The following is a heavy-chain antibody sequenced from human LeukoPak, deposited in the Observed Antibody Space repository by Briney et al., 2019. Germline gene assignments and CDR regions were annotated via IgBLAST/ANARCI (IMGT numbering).Heavy chain of an antibody. J-gene: IGHJ4*02. CDR3: AKDGGLWVSAHWGDS. D-gene: IGHD7-27*01. CDR1: GFTFSSYT. CDR2: ITTSDGNT. Sequence: GGSLRLSCAASGFTFSSYTMSWVRQAPGKGLEWVSTITTSDGNTYYADSVKGRFTVSRDNSKNTLFPQMNSLRAEDTAVYYCAKDGGLWVSAHWGDSWGRGTLVTVSS. V-gene: IGHV3-23*01.